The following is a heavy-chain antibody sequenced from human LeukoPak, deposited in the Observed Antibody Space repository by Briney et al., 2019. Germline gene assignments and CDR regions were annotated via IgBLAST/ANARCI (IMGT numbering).Heavy chain of an antibody. Sequence: GGSLRLSCAASGFTFSAYWMHWVRQDPGKGLVWVSRINSDGDTGYADSVKGRFTISRDNAKNTLYLQMNSLRAEDTAVYYCATGGRYYFDYWGQGTLVTVSS. V-gene: IGHV3-74*01. J-gene: IGHJ4*02. CDR2: INSDGDT. CDR1: GFTFSAYW. CDR3: ATGGRYYFDY.